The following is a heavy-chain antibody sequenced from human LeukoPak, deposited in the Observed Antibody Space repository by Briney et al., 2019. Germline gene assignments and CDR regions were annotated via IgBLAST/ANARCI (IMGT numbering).Heavy chain of an antibody. V-gene: IGHV3-66*01. D-gene: IGHD3-16*01. CDR3: ARSGGPTHFDY. CDR2: IYSGGST. CDR1: GFTVSSNY. Sequence: PGGSLRRSCAASGFTVSSNYMSWVRQAPGKGLEWVSVIYSGGSTYYADSVKGRFTISRDNSKNTLYLQMNSLRAEDTAVYYCARSGGPTHFDYWGQGTLVTVSS. J-gene: IGHJ4*02.